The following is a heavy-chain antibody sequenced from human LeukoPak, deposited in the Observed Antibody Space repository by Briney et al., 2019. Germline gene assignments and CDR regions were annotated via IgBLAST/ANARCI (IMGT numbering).Heavy chain of an antibody. Sequence: SETLSLTCTVPGGSISSSSYYWGWIRQPPGKGLEWIGSIYYSGSTYYNPSLKSRVTISVDTSKNQFSLKLSSVTAADTAVYYCAKSAYYDFLVDDYWGQGTLVTVSS. D-gene: IGHD3-3*01. CDR1: GGSISSSSYY. J-gene: IGHJ4*02. CDR2: IYYSGST. CDR3: AKSAYYDFLVDDY. V-gene: IGHV4-39*01.